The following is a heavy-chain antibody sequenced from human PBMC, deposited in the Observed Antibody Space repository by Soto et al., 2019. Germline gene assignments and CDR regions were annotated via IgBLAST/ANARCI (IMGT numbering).Heavy chain of an antibody. D-gene: IGHD6-13*01. J-gene: IGHJ4*02. V-gene: IGHV4-34*01. CDR1: GGSFSGYY. CDR3: ARRIAAAWLDY. CDR2: INHSGST. Sequence: PEETLSLTCAVYGGSFSGYYWSWIRQPPGKGLEWIGEINHSGSTNYNPSLKSRVTISVDTSKNQFSLKLSSVTAADTAVYYCARRIAAAWLDYWGQGTLVTVSS.